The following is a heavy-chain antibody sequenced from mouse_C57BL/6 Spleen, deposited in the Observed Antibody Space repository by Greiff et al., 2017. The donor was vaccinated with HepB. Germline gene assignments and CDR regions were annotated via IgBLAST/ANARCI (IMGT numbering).Heavy chain of an antibody. V-gene: IGHV1-64*01. Sequence: QVQLQQPGAELVKPGASVKLSCKASGYTFTSYWMHWVKQRPGQGLEWIGMIHPNSGSTNYNEKFKSKATLTVDKSSSTAYMQLSSLTSEDSAVYYCARSQIRLNLDYWGQGTTLTVSS. D-gene: IGHD3-2*02. CDR1: GYTFTSYW. CDR3: ARSQIRLNLDY. CDR2: IHPNSGST. J-gene: IGHJ2*01.